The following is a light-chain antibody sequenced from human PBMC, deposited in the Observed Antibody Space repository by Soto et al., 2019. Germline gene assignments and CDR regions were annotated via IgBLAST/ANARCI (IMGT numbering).Light chain of an antibody. Sequence: EIVMTQSPATLSVSPGERVTLSCRASESITNNLPGYQQKPGQAPRLLIYGASTRATGIPATFSGSGSGTDSTLTISGLQTKDLAAYYCEQYKTWPYTFGQGTRFEIE. CDR2: GAS. V-gene: IGKV3-15*01. CDR1: ESITNN. J-gene: IGKJ2*01. CDR3: EQYKTWPYT.